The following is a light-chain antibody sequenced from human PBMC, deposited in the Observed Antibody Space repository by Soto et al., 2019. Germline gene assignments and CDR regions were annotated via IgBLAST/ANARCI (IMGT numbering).Light chain of an antibody. V-gene: IGKV3-20*01. J-gene: IGKJ1*01. CDR3: QQYGYSFWT. CDR1: QSVISNF. CDR2: DAF. Sequence: EIVLTQSPGTLSLSPGERATLSCRASQSVISNFLACYQQKPGQAPRLLIHDAFIRATGVPTRFSGSGSGADYTLTISRLEPEDSAVYYCQQYGYSFWTFGQGTKVDIK.